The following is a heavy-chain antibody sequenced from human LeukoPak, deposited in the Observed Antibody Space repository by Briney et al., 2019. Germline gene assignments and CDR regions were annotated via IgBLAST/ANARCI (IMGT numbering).Heavy chain of an antibody. CDR3: ARSGGSSIAARGFFDY. CDR1: GFTFSSYA. CDR2: ISYDGSNK. J-gene: IGHJ4*02. D-gene: IGHD6-6*01. V-gene: IGHV3-30-3*01. Sequence: GGSLRLSCAASGFTFSSYAMHWVRQAPGKGLEWVAVISYDGSNKYYADSVKGRFTISRDNSKNTLYLQMNSLRAEDTAVYYCARSGGSSIAARGFFDYWDQGTLVTVSS.